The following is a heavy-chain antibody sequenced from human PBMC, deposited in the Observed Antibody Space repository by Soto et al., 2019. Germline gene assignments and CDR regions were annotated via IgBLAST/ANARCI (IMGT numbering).Heavy chain of an antibody. CDR2: IIAIFGTA. CDR1: GVTVSSYA. Sequence: QVQLVQSGAGVKKPGSSVKVSCKASGVTVSSYAISWVRQAPGQGREWMGGIIAIFGTANYSQKFQGRVTITADESTSTAYIALSRLRSEHTAVYYGAREAAAGSGYYYYGMDVWGQGTTVTVSS. CDR3: AREAAAGSGYYYYGMDV. V-gene: IGHV1-69*01. D-gene: IGHD6-13*01. J-gene: IGHJ6*02.